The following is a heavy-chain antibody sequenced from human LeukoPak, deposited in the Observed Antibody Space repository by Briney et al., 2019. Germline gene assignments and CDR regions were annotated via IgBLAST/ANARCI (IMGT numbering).Heavy chain of an antibody. J-gene: IGHJ5*02. CDR1: GFTFNNYG. V-gene: IGHV3-30*02. CDR3: ARGSGYIDNWFDP. D-gene: IGHD1-1*01. Sequence: GGSLRLSCAASGFTFNNYGMHWVRQAPGKGLEWVAFIRYDGSNKYYADSVKGRFTISRDNSKNTLYLQMNSLRAEDTAVYYCARGSGYIDNWFDPWGQGTLVTVSS. CDR2: IRYDGSNK.